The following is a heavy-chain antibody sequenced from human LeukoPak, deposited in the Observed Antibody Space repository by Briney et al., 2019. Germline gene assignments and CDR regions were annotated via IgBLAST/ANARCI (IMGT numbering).Heavy chain of an antibody. J-gene: IGHJ4*02. Sequence: GGSLRLSCAASGFPFSNHAMSWVRQAPGKGLEWVSAMIGSGSSTYYADSVKGRFTISRDNARNTLFLQMNSLRVEDTAVYYCAKDETHSSGWAPFDSWGQGTLVIVSS. CDR2: MIGSGSST. CDR3: AKDETHSSGWAPFDS. CDR1: GFPFSNHA. V-gene: IGHV3-23*01. D-gene: IGHD6-19*01.